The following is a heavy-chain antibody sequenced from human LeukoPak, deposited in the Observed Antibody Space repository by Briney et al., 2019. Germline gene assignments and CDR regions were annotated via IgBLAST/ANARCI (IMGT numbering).Heavy chain of an antibody. Sequence: SETLSLTCAVSGVSISSIRYYWGWIRQPPGKGLEWIGTIFYSETTYYNPSIKSRVTISVDTSKNQFSLKLSSVAAADTAVYYCTRGPEHYDILTGIDYWGQGTLVTVSS. CDR1: GVSISSIRYY. CDR2: IFYSETT. V-gene: IGHV4-39*01. J-gene: IGHJ4*02. D-gene: IGHD3-9*01. CDR3: TRGPEHYDILTGIDY.